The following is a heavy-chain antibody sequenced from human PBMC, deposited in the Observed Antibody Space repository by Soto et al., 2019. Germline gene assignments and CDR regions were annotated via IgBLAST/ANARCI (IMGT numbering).Heavy chain of an antibody. Sequence: QVQLQESGPGLVKPSQTLSLTCTVSGGSITSGGYYWSWIRQHPGKGLEWLGYIYDSGSTFYNPSLKSRITLSVDTSKNQFSLKLSPVTVADTAVYFCARKQAGYFYGIDYWGQGTLVTVSS. D-gene: IGHD3-10*01. CDR1: GGSITSGGYY. CDR2: IYDSGST. J-gene: IGHJ4*02. V-gene: IGHV4-31*03. CDR3: ARKQAGYFYGIDY.